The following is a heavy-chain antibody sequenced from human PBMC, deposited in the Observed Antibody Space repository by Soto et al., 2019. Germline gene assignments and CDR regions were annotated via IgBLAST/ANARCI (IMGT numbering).Heavy chain of an antibody. J-gene: IGHJ4*02. V-gene: IGHV3-49*03. CDR1: GFTFGDYA. D-gene: IGHD5-12*01. Sequence: PGGSLRLSCTASGFTFGDYAMSWFRQAPGKGLEWVGFIRSKAYGGTTEYAASVKGRFTISRDDSKSIAYLQMNSLKTEDTAVYYCTRGPSVATKTLRVPFDYWGQGTLVTVSS. CDR2: IRSKAYGGTT. CDR3: TRGPSVATKTLRVPFDY.